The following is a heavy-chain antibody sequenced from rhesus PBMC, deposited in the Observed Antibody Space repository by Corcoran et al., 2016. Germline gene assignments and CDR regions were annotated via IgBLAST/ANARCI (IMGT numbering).Heavy chain of an antibody. J-gene: IGHJ4*01. CDR3: TRAAPPFYFDY. D-gene: IGHD2-15*01. CDR1: GYTFTTYY. Sequence: QVQLVQSGGEIKQPGASVKLSCKASGYTFTTYYIHWVRQAPVQGLEWIGLISPYNGSKGYAQNCQGRVTITTDTSTSTGYMELSSLRSEDTAVYFCTRAAPPFYFDYWGQGVLVTVSS. CDR2: ISPYNGSK. V-gene: IGHV1-180*01.